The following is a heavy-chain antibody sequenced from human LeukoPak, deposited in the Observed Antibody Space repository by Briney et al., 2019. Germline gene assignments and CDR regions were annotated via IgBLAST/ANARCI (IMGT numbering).Heavy chain of an antibody. Sequence: GGSLRLSCAASGFTFSDHYMDWVRQAPGKGLEWVGRTRNKANSYTTEYAASVKGRFTISRDDSKNSLYLQMNSLKTEDTAVYYCARWGSSSSGAFDIWGQGTMVTVSS. CDR3: ARWGSSSSGAFDI. J-gene: IGHJ3*02. V-gene: IGHV3-72*01. CDR2: TRNKANSYTT. D-gene: IGHD6-13*01. CDR1: GFTFSDHY.